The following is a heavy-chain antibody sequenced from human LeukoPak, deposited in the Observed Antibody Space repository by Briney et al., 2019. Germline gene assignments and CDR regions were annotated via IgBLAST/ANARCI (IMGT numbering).Heavy chain of an antibody. Sequence: RASVKVSCKASGGTFSSYTISWVRQAPGQGLEWMGRIIPTLGIANYAQKFQGRVTITADKSTSTAYMELSSLRSEDTAVYYCARDPPEFVVVPAAIELSVDYWGQGTLVTVSS. CDR3: ARDPPEFVVVPAAIELSVDY. CDR1: GGTFSSYT. J-gene: IGHJ4*02. CDR2: IIPTLGIA. V-gene: IGHV1-69*04. D-gene: IGHD2-2*02.